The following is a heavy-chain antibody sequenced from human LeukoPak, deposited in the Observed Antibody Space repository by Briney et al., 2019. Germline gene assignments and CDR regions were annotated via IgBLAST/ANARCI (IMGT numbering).Heavy chain of an antibody. J-gene: IGHJ3*02. CDR2: INPSGGST. CDR3: ARSAPYCSGGSCYLNDAFDI. Sequence: ASVKVSCKASRYTFTSYYMHWVRQAPGQGLEWMGIINPSGGSTSYAQKFQGRVTMTRDTSTSTVYMELSSLRSEDTAVYYCARSAPYCSGGSCYLNDAFDIWGQGTMVTVSS. D-gene: IGHD2-15*01. CDR1: RYTFTSYY. V-gene: IGHV1-46*01.